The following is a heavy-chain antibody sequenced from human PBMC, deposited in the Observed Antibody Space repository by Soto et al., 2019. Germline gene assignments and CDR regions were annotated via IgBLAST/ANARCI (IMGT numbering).Heavy chain of an antibody. V-gene: IGHV1-2*02. D-gene: IGHD5-12*01. Sequence: QVQLVQSGGEVEKPGASVTVSCKASGYSFSQYYLHWVRQAPGQGPEWMGWINPNSGATKYAQKFQGRVTMTRDTSVRTAVMELKWLQSDDTAVYYCARESGGATATLDYYYFYMDVWGRGTTVTVSS. CDR1: GYSFSQYY. CDR3: ARESGGATATLDYYYFYMDV. CDR2: INPNSGAT. J-gene: IGHJ6*03.